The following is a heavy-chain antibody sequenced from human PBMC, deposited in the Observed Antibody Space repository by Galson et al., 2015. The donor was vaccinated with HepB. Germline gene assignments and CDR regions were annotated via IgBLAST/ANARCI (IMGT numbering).Heavy chain of an antibody. CDR3: AKGFTDCSSTSCYFDY. V-gene: IGHV3-9*01. Sequence: SLRLSCAASGFTFDDYAMHWVRQAPGKGLEWVSGISWNNDTIGYADSLKGRFTISRDNAQNSLYLQMNSLRAEDTAFYYCAKGFTDCSSTSCYFDYWGQGTLVTVSS. D-gene: IGHD2-2*01. CDR1: GFTFDDYA. J-gene: IGHJ4*02. CDR2: ISWNNDTI.